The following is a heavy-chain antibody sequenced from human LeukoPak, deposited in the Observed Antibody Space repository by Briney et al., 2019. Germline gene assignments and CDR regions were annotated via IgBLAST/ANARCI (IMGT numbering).Heavy chain of an antibody. D-gene: IGHD3-10*01. V-gene: IGHV3-7*01. CDR3: VRWGVEAGMDC. Sequence: GGSLRVSCEGSGFTFSNYWMGGVGQAPGKGREWVANINLDGSDTTYVDSVKGRFIISRDNAKKSLLLQMNSLRVEETSVYYCVRWGVEAGMDCWGQGSLVTVSS. J-gene: IGHJ4*02. CDR1: GFTFSNYW. CDR2: INLDGSDT.